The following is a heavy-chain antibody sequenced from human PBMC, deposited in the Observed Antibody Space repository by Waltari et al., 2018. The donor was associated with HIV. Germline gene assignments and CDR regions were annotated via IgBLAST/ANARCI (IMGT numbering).Heavy chain of an antibody. Sequence: QMQLVQSGPELTKPGTSVRVSCKASGFTFTRSSVQWVRQARRQRPDWIGRVGVGKRGATYAWAVRKRVFITRGRSLRTPYMDLSRLTPDHPAIYYCAAVRPPADDPEAFDIWGQGTMVTVS. D-gene: IGHD2-2*01. CDR1: GFTFTRSS. CDR3: AAVRPPADDPEAFDI. CDR2: VGVGKRGA. J-gene: IGHJ3*02. V-gene: IGHV1-58*01.